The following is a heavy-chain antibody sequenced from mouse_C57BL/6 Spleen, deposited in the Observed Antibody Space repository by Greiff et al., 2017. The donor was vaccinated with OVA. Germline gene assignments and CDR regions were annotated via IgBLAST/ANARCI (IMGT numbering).Heavy chain of an antibody. Sequence: DVKLQESGEGLVKPGGSLKLSCAASGFTFSSYAMSWVRQTPEKRLEWVAYISSGGDYIYYADTVKGRFTISRDNARNTLYLQMSSLKSEDTAMYYCTSSYLREYYAMDYWGQGTSVTVSS. D-gene: IGHD5-5*01. J-gene: IGHJ4*01. CDR1: GFTFSSYA. CDR3: TSSYLREYYAMDY. CDR2: ISSGGDYI. V-gene: IGHV5-9-1*02.